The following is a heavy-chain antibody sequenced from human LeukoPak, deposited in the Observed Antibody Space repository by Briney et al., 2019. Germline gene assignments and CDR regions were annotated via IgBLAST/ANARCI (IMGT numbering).Heavy chain of an antibody. J-gene: IGHJ5*02. CDR3: ARHLYSYGLNWFDT. Sequence: SETLSLTCTVSGGSISSSGYYWGWIRQPPGKGLEWIGSIYYTGSTYYNPSLKSRVTISVDTSKMQFSLKLSSATAADTAVYHCARHLYSYGLNWFDTWGQGTLVTVSS. CDR1: GGSISSSGYY. CDR2: IYYTGST. V-gene: IGHV4-39*01. D-gene: IGHD5-18*01.